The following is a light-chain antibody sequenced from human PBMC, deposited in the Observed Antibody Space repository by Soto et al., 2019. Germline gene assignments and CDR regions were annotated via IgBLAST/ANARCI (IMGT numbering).Light chain of an antibody. CDR2: DAS. J-gene: IGKJ1*01. Sequence: DIQMTQSPSTLSASVGDRVTITCRASQSISSWLAWYQQKPGKAPKLLIYDASSLESGVPSRFSGSGSGTEFPLTISSLQPDYFATYYCQKYNSYWTFGQGTKVEIK. CDR3: QKYNSYWT. V-gene: IGKV1-5*01. CDR1: QSISSW.